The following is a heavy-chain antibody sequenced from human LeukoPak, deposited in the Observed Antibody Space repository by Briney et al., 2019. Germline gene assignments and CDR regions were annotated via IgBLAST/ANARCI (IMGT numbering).Heavy chain of an antibody. V-gene: IGHV3-23*01. Sequence: GGSLRLSCAASGFTFSSYAMSWVRQAPGKGLEWVSAISGSGDSTYYADSVKGRFTISRDNSKNTLYLQMNSLRAEDTAVYYCARRRRYCSGGSCFYYYMDVWGKGTTVTISS. CDR3: ARRRRYCSGGSCFYYYMDV. CDR1: GFTFSSYA. CDR2: ISGSGDST. D-gene: IGHD2-15*01. J-gene: IGHJ6*03.